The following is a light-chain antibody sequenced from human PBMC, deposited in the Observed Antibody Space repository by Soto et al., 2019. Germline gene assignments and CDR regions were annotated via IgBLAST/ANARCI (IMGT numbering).Light chain of an antibody. Sequence: EIVMSQSPATLSVSQGERATLSCRASQSVSSDLAWYHQKPGQAPRLLIYGASTRATGIPDRFSGSRSGTDFTLTISRLEPEDFAVYFCQLYGSSRWTFGQGTKVAI. V-gene: IGKV3-20*01. CDR2: GAS. CDR1: QSVSSD. CDR3: QLYGSSRWT. J-gene: IGKJ1*01.